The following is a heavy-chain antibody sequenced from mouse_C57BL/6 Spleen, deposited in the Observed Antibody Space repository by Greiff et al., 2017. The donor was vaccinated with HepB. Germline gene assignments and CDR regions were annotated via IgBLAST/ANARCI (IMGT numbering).Heavy chain of an antibody. CDR1: GYTFTSYW. D-gene: IGHD1-1*01. J-gene: IGHJ4*01. V-gene: IGHV1-59*01. CDR3: ARVDYYGSSYRYYAMDY. CDR2: IDPSDSYT. Sequence: QVQLQQPGAELVRPGPSVKLSCKASGYTFTSYWMHWVKQRPGQGLEWIGVIDPSDSYTNYNQKFKGKATLTVDTSSSTAYMQLSSLTSEDSAVYYCARVDYYGSSYRYYAMDYWGQGTSVTVSS.